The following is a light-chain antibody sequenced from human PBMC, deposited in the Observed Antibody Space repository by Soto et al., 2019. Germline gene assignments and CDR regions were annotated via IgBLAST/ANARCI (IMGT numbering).Light chain of an antibody. CDR1: QTITGRS. CDR2: SIS. J-gene: IGKJ1*01. CDR3: QQFQNSRT. Sequence: IVLTQSPGTLSLSPGERVTLSYRASQTITGRSLAWYQQKPGQAPRLLITSISTRATGIPDRFSGSGSGADFTLTITRLEPEDFAVYYCQQFQNSRTFGQGTKVEIK. V-gene: IGKV3-20*01.